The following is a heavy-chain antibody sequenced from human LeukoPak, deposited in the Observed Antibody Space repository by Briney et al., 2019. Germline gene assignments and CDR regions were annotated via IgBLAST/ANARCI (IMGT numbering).Heavy chain of an antibody. CDR3: ARMDMDTAMVTNYLDH. D-gene: IGHD5-18*01. J-gene: IGHJ4*02. CDR2: IHPSGSST. V-gene: IGHV1-46*01. CDR1: GYTFTNNY. Sequence: ASVKISCEASGYTFTNNYMHWVRQAPGQGLEWMGVIHPSGSSTNYAQKFQGRVTMTKDTSTSTVYIELNTLRSDDTAVYYCARMDMDTAMVTNYLDHWGQGTLLIVSS.